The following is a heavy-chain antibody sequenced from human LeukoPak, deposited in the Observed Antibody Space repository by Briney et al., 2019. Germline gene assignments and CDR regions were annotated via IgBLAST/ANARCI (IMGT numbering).Heavy chain of an antibody. J-gene: IGHJ6*02. CDR1: GFTFSSYA. CDR2: ISGSGGST. Sequence: GGSLRLSCAASGFTFSSYAMSWVRQAPGKGLEWVSAISGSGGSTYYADSVKGRFTISRDNSKNTLYLQMNSLRAEDTAVYYCAKVMGSSHYYYDSSGYVPYGMDVWGQGTTVTVSS. D-gene: IGHD3-22*01. CDR3: AKVMGSSHYYYDSSGYVPYGMDV. V-gene: IGHV3-23*01.